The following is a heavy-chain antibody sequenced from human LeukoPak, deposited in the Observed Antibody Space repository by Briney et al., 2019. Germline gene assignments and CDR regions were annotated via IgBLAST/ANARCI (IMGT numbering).Heavy chain of an antibody. CDR3: ARGNGKYYYYYYMDV. Sequence: SETLSLTCTVSGGSVSSSSYYWDWIRQPPGKGLEWIGNIYYSGGTYYNPSLKSRVTISVDTSKNQFSLKLSSVTAADTAVYYCARGNGKYYYYYYMDVWGKGTTVTVSS. V-gene: IGHV4-39*07. J-gene: IGHJ6*03. D-gene: IGHD1-1*01. CDR2: IYYSGGT. CDR1: GGSVSSSSYY.